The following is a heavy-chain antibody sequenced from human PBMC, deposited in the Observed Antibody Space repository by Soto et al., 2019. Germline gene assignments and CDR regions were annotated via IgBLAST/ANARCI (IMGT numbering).Heavy chain of an antibody. CDR1: GGSFSGYY. V-gene: IGHV4-34*01. D-gene: IGHD3-10*01. J-gene: IGHJ5*02. Sequence: SETLSLTCAVYGGSFSGYYWSWIRQPPGKGLEWIGEINHSGSTNYNPSLKSRVTISVDTSKNQFSLKLSSVTAADTAVYYCARHPYGSGSYYPVFRRGNWFDPWGQGTLVTVSS. CDR3: ARHPYGSGSYYPVFRRGNWFDP. CDR2: INHSGST.